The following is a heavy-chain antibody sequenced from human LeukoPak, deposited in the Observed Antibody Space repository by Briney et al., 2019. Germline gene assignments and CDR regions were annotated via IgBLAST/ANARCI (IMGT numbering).Heavy chain of an antibody. CDR3: ARDDYGSGISWFDP. CDR2: ISNSGSFT. CDR1: GFTFSTYA. V-gene: IGHV3-23*01. Sequence: PGGSLRLSCAASGFTFSTYAMSWVRQAPGKGLEWVSAISNSGSFTYYADSVKGRFTISRDNSTNTLYLQMNSLRAEDTAVYYCARDDYGSGISWFDPWGQGTLVTVSS. D-gene: IGHD3-10*01. J-gene: IGHJ5*02.